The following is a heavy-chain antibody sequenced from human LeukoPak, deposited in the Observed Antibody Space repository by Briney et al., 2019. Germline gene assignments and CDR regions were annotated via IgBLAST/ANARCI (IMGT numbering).Heavy chain of an antibody. D-gene: IGHD6-19*01. CDR1: GFTLSSYE. CDR2: IDYSGGST. V-gene: IGHV3-23*01. CDR3: AREGSIAVAADGDY. Sequence: GGSLRLSCTASGFTLSSYEMSWIRQAPGKGLEWVSSIDYSGGSTHYADSVMGRFTISRDNSKNTLYLQLNSLRAEDTAVYYCAREGSIAVAADGDYWGQGTLVTVSS. J-gene: IGHJ4*02.